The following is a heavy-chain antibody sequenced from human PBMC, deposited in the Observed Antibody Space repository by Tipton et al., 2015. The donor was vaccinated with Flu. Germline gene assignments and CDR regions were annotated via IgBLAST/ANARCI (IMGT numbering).Heavy chain of an antibody. CDR2: IYTSGST. V-gene: IGHV4-4*07. CDR3: ARGSGSGTYVIFDY. Sequence: TLSLTCTVSGDSMRSYYWSWIRQPAGKGLEWIGRIYTSGSTYYNPSLKSRVSMSIDTSKDQFSLKLSSVTAADTAVYYCARGSGSGTYVIFDYWGQGMRVTVSA. D-gene: IGHD3-10*01. CDR1: GDSMRSYY. J-gene: IGHJ4*02.